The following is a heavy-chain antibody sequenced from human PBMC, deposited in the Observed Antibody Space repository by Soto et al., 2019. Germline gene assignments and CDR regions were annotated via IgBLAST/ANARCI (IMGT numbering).Heavy chain of an antibody. CDR3: ARDAPPADY. CDR1: GYTFTSYY. Sequence: GASVKVSCKASGYTFTSYYMHWVRQAPGQGLEWMGIINPSGGSTSYAQKFQGRVTMTTDTSTSTAYMELRSLRSDDTAVYYCARDAPPADYWGQGTLVTVSS. V-gene: IGHV1-46*01. J-gene: IGHJ4*02. CDR2: INPSGGST.